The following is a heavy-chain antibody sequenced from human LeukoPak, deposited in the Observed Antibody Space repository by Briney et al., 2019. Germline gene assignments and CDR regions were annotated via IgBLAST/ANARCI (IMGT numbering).Heavy chain of an antibody. CDR3: ARDGVYDFWSGYQTTFDY. J-gene: IGHJ4*02. D-gene: IGHD3-3*01. CDR2: ISSSSSYI. Sequence: PGGSLRLSCAASGFTFSSYSMNWVRQAPGKGLEWVSSISSSSSYIYYADSVKGRFTISRDNAKNSLYLQMNSLRAEDTAVYYCARDGVYDFWSGYQTTFDYWGQGTLVTVPS. CDR1: GFTFSSYS. V-gene: IGHV3-21*01.